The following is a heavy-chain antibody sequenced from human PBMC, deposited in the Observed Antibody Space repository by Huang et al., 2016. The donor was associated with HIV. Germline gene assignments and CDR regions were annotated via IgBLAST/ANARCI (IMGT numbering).Heavy chain of an antibody. CDR3: VQVRGDTSGWFIG. CDR1: GLTFSSYA. D-gene: IGHD6-19*01. J-gene: IGHJ4*02. CDR2: ISGSGDRT. Sequence: EVQLLESGGGLVQPGGSLRLSCAASGLTFSSYAMSWVRQAPGKGLKWVSGISGSGDRTYYADSVKGRFTISRDNSKNTLYLQMNSLRAEDTALYYCVQVRGDTSGWFIGWGQGTLVTVSS. V-gene: IGHV3-23*01.